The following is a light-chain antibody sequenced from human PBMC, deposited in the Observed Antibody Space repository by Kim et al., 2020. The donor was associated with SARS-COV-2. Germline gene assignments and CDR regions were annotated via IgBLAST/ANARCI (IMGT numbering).Light chain of an antibody. CDR1: SGHSSYA. CDR2: LNSDGSH. V-gene: IGLV4-69*01. J-gene: IGLJ3*02. CDR3: QTWGTGMRV. Sequence: PVLTQSPSASASLGASVKLTCTLSSGHSSYAIAWHQQQPEKGPRYLMKLNSDGSHSKGDGIPDRFSGSSSGAERYLTISSLQSEDEADYYCQTWGTGMRVFGGGTQLTVL.